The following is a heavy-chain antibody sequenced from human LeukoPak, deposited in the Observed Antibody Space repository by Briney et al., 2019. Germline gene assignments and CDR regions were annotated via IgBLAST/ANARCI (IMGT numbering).Heavy chain of an antibody. V-gene: IGHV4-59*01. CDR2: IYYSGST. CDR3: ARDITGWRPLAAAGTVWYFDL. Sequence: SETLSLTCTVSGGSISSYYWSWIRQPPGKGLELIGYIYYSGSTNYNPSLKSRVTISVDTSKNQFSLKLSSVTAADTAVYYCARDITGWRPLAAAGTVWYFDLWGRGTLVTVSS. J-gene: IGHJ2*01. CDR1: GGSISSYY. D-gene: IGHD6-13*01.